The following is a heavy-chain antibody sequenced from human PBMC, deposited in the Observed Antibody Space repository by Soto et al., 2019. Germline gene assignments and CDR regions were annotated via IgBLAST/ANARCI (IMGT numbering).Heavy chain of an antibody. V-gene: IGHV4-4*07. D-gene: IGHD3-22*01. J-gene: IGHJ5*02. Sequence: SETLSLTCTVSGGSISSYHWSWIRQSAGQGLEWIGRFYTNGISHYNPSLKSRLSMSADTSKNQFSLKLSSVTAADTAVYYCARHGHYYDSSGYGSWFDPWGQGTLVTVSS. CDR3: ARHGHYYDSSGYGSWFDP. CDR2: FYTNGIS. CDR1: GGSISSYH.